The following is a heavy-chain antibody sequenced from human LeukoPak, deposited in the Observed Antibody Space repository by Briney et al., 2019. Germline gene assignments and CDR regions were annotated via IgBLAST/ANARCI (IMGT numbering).Heavy chain of an antibody. J-gene: IGHJ4*02. CDR2: ISSSSSYI. Sequence: GASVKVSCKVSGYTLTELSMHWVRQAPGKGLEWVSSISSSSSYIYYADSVKGRFTISRDNAKNSLYLQMNSLRAEDTAVYYCARLGYCSSTSCYSDYWGQGTLVTVSS. D-gene: IGHD2-2*01. CDR1: GYTLTELS. V-gene: IGHV3-21*01. CDR3: ARLGYCSSTSCYSDY.